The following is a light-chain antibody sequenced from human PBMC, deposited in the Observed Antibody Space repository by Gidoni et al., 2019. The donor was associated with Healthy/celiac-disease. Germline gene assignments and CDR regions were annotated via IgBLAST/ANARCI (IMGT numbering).Light chain of an antibody. CDR1: QSISSY. V-gene: IGKV1-39*01. CDR2: AAS. J-gene: IGKJ3*01. CDR3: QQSYSTPLFT. Sequence: DIQMTQSPSSLSASVGDRVTITCRASQSISSYLNWYQQKPGKAPKLLIYAASSLQSGVPSRFSGSGSGTDFTLTISSLQPEDWATYYCQQSYSTPLFTFGPGTKVDIK.